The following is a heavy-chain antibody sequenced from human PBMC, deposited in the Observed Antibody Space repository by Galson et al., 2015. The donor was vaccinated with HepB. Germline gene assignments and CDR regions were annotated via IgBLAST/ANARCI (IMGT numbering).Heavy chain of an antibody. V-gene: IGHV1-3*01. Sequence: SVKVSCKASGYTFTSYAMHWVRQAPGQRLEWMGWINAGNGNTKYSQKFQGRVTITRDTSASTAYMELSSLRSEDTAVYYCASHYDSSGYPVPYYYYGMDVWGQGTTVTVSS. D-gene: IGHD3-22*01. J-gene: IGHJ6*02. CDR2: INAGNGNT. CDR3: ASHYDSSGYPVPYYYYGMDV. CDR1: GYTFTSYA.